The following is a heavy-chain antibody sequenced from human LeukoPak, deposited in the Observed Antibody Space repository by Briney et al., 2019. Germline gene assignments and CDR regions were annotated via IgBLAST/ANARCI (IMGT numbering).Heavy chain of an antibody. J-gene: IGHJ6*03. D-gene: IGHD3-10*01. CDR3: ARGPSGADTYYMDV. CDR1: GYTFTSYD. V-gene: IGHV1-8*01. Sequence: ASVKVSCKASGYTFTSYDINWLRQATGQGLEWMGWMNPNSGNTGYAQKFQGRVTMTRNTPISTAYMELSSLRSEDTAVYYCARGPSGADTYYMDVWGKGTTVTVSS. CDR2: MNPNSGNT.